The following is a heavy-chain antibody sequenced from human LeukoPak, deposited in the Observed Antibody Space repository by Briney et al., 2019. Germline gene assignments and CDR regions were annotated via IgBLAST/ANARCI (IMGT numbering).Heavy chain of an antibody. Sequence: GGSLRLSCAPSGFTFSRHGMHWVRQAPGKGLEWVAIISNDGSRKYYAHSVEGRFTISRDNSKNTLYLQMNSLRAEDTAVYYCARDRAWNYFDYWGQGTLVTVSS. CDR2: ISNDGSRK. J-gene: IGHJ4*02. D-gene: IGHD3-3*01. CDR1: GFTFSRHG. CDR3: ARDRAWNYFDY. V-gene: IGHV3-30*03.